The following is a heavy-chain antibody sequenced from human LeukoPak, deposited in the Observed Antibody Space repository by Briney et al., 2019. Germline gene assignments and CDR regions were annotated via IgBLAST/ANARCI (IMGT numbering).Heavy chain of an antibody. D-gene: IGHD6-13*01. J-gene: IGHJ3*02. V-gene: IGHV1-8*03. CDR2: MNPNSGNT. Sequence: ASVKVSCKASGYTFTSYDINWVRQATGQGLEWMGWMNPNSGNTGYAQKFQGGVTITRNTSISTAYMELSSLRSEDTAVYYCARDGYSSSWLTAFDIWGQGTMVTVSS. CDR3: ARDGYSSSWLTAFDI. CDR1: GYTFTSYD.